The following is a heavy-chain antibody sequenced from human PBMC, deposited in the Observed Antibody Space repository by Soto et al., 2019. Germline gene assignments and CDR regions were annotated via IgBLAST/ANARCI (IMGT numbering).Heavy chain of an antibody. CDR3: ARESHDILTGPPWVWYFDL. Sequence: QVQLQQWGAGPLRPLETLSLTCGVSGGSFSGYYWAWIRQSPGKGLEWIGEINDRGSINYNPSLKSRVRRSVDTSKDHDAGDLRSVTAAETAVYYCARESHDILTGPPWVWYFDLWGRGTLVTVSS. CDR2: INDRGSI. D-gene: IGHD3-9*01. J-gene: IGHJ2*01. CDR1: GGSFSGYY. V-gene: IGHV4-34*01.